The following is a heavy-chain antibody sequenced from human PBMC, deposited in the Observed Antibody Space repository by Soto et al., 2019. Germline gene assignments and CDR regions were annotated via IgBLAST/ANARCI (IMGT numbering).Heavy chain of an antibody. CDR1: GYTFTSYD. CDR3: ARFYGDRSERLHPLHYYYYGMDV. J-gene: IGHJ6*02. V-gene: IGHV1-8*01. Sequence: ASVKVSCKXSGYTFTSYDINWVRQATGQGLEWMGWMNPNSGNTGYAQKFQGRVTMTRNTSISTAYMELSSLRSEDTAVYHCARFYGDRSERLHPLHYYYYGMDVWGQGTTVTVSS. D-gene: IGHD6-19*01. CDR2: MNPNSGNT.